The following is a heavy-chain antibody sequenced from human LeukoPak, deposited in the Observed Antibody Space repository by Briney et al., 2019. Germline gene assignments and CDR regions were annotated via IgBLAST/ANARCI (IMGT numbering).Heavy chain of an antibody. V-gene: IGHV4-4*02. J-gene: IGHJ3*02. Sequence: SETLSLTCTVSPDSTTSNFWSWVRQPPGKGLEWIGEIHRSGSTNYNPSLQSRVTISIDRSKNQIALELSSVTAADTAVYYCARDWDVVVAAHPGDAFDIWGQGTMVTVSS. D-gene: IGHD2-15*01. CDR3: ARDWDVVVAAHPGDAFDI. CDR1: PDSTTSNF. CDR2: IHRSGST.